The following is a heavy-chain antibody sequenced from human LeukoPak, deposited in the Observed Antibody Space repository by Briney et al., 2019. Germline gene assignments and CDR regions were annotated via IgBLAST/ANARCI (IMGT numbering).Heavy chain of an antibody. J-gene: IGHJ4*02. CDR3: ARDLITEAYFDY. CDR1: GVTFSSYS. V-gene: IGHV3-48*02. CDR2: ISSSSSTI. Sequence: GGSPRLSCAASGVTFSSYSMSWGRHAPGEGLGWGSYISSSSSTIYYVDAVKGRSTIPRDNGKNSLYLQMNSLRDEDTAVYYCARDLITEAYFDYWGQGTLVTVSS.